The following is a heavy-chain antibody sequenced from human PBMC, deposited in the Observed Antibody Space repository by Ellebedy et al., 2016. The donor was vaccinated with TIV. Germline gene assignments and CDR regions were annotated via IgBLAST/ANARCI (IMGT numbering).Heavy chain of an antibody. J-gene: IGHJ1*01. D-gene: IGHD3-22*01. CDR1: GFTFNSYA. CDR3: AKDKLDYYDSSGLEYFQH. CDR2: ISGSGGDT. Sequence: GESLKISXAASGFTFNSYAMNWVRQAPGKGLEWVSAISGSGGDTYYADSVKGRFTISRDNSKNTLYLQMNSLRAEDTAVYYCAKDKLDYYDSSGLEYFQHWGQGTLVTVSS. V-gene: IGHV3-23*01.